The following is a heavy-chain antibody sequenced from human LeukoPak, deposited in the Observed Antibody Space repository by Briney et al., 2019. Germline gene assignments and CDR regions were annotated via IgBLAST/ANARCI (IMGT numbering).Heavy chain of an antibody. Sequence: PSETLSLTCTVSGGSINNYYWSWIRQPPGKGLEWIGYIYSSGSTNYNPSLKSRVTISVDTSKNQFSLKLCSVTAADTAVYYCAREYSYGHGLDYWGQGTLVTVSS. CDR2: IYSSGST. CDR3: AREYSYGHGLDY. D-gene: IGHD5-18*01. CDR1: GGSINNYY. J-gene: IGHJ4*02. V-gene: IGHV4-59*01.